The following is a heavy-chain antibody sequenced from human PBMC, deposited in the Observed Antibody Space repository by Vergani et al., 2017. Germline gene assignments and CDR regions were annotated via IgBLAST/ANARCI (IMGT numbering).Heavy chain of an antibody. Sequence: QVQLQQWGAGLFKPSETLSLTCAVYGGSFSGYYWSWIRQPPGKGLEWIGEINHSGSTNYNPYLKSRVTISVDTSKNQFSLKLSSRTAADTAVYYCSRVLDYYGSFDAFDIWGQGTMVTVSS. CDR1: GGSFSGYY. J-gene: IGHJ3*02. CDR2: INHSGST. V-gene: IGHV4-34*01. D-gene: IGHD3-10*01. CDR3: SRVLDYYGSFDAFDI.